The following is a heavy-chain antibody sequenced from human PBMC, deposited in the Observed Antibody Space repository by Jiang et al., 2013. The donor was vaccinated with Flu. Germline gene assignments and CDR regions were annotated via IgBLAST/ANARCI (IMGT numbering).Heavy chain of an antibody. CDR1: GYSFTSYW. Sequence: GAEVKKPGESLRISCKGSGYSFTSYWISWVRQMPGKGLEWMGRIDPSDSYTNYSPSFQGHVTISADKSISTAYLQWSSLKASDTAMYYCARRITMVRGVMTHFDLWGRGTLVTVSS. CDR2: IDPSDSYT. J-gene: IGHJ2*01. D-gene: IGHD3-10*01. V-gene: IGHV5-10-1*01. CDR3: ARRITMVRGVMTHFDL.